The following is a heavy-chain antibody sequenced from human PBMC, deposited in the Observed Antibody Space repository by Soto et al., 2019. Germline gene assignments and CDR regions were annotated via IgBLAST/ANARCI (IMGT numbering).Heavy chain of an antibody. D-gene: IGHD2-15*01. Sequence: SETLSLTCTVSGGSISSSSYYWGWIRQPPGKGLEWIGSIYYSGSTYYNPSLKSRVTISVDTSKNQFSLKLSSVTAADTAVYYCARHGVPRWYQGGTFDYWGQGTLVTVSS. CDR1: GGSISSSSYY. J-gene: IGHJ4*02. CDR3: ARHGVPRWYQGGTFDY. V-gene: IGHV4-39*01. CDR2: IYYSGST.